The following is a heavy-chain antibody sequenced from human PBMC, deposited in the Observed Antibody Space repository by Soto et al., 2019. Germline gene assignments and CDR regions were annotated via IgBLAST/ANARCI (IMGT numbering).Heavy chain of an antibody. J-gene: IGHJ4*02. V-gene: IGHV3-23*04. CDR1: GFTFSAYA. Sequence: EVQLVDSGGGLVQPGESLRLSCAGSGFTFSAYAMSWVRQAPGKGLEWVSSISASAITTYNTDSVRGRFTISRDNSRNTVYLQMNSLTAEETAVYCCSMPPGFNNVVLAYFDYRGGGARLTFS. D-gene: IGHD2-15*01. CDR3: SMPPGFNNVVLAYFDY. CDR2: ISASAITT.